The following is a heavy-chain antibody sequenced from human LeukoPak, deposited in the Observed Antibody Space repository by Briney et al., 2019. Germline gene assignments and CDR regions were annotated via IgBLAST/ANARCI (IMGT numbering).Heavy chain of an antibody. J-gene: IGHJ5*02. V-gene: IGHV1-2*02. CDR3: ARGRTYYYDSSGYYTNWFDP. CDR2: INPNSGGT. CDR1: GYTFTGYY. Sequence: ASVKVSCKASGYTFTGYYMHWVRQAPGQGLEWMGWINPNSGGTNYAQKFQGRVTMTRDTSISTAYMELSRLRSDDTAVYYCARGRTYYYDSSGYYTNWFDPWGQGTLVTVSS. D-gene: IGHD3-22*01.